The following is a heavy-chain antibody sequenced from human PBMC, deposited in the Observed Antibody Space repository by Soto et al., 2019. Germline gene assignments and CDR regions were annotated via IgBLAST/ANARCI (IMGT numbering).Heavy chain of an antibody. CDR2: INPNSGGT. Sequence: GASVKVSCKASGYTFTGYYMHWVRQAPGQGLEWMGWINPNSGGTNYAQKFQGRVTITADESTSTAYMELSSLRSEDTAVYYCARTGYSYGSYYYYYGMDVWGQGTTVTVSS. CDR3: ARTGYSYGSYYYYYGMDV. J-gene: IGHJ6*02. D-gene: IGHD5-18*01. V-gene: IGHV1-2*02. CDR1: GYTFTGYY.